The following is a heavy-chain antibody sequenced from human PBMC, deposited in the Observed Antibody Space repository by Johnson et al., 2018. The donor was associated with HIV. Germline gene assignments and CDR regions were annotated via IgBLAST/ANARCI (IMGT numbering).Heavy chain of an antibody. CDR2: IFTVGDV. CDR1: GITVSSNY. CDR3: ARTPTCTRTFDI. J-gene: IGHJ3*02. D-gene: IGHD2-8*01. Sequence: VQLVESGGGLAQPGGSLRLSCAASGITVSSNYMSWVRQAPGKGLEWVSVIFTVGDVYYADSVKGRFTSSRDNSKNTLYLQGNSLRAEDTAVYYCARTPTCTRTFDIWGQGTMVTVSS. V-gene: IGHV3-66*01.